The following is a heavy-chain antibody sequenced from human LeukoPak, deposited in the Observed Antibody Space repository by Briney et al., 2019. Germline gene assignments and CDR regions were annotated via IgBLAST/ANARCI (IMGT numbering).Heavy chain of an antibody. CDR1: GGSLSSGDYY. CDR2: IYYSGST. Sequence: SETLSLTCTVSGGSLSSGDYYWSWIRQPPGKGLEWIGYIYYSGSTYYNPSLKSRVTISVDTSKNQFSLKLSSVTAADTAVYYCARVPRSYYDSSGYIDYWGQGTLVTVSS. J-gene: IGHJ4*02. V-gene: IGHV4-30-4*01. D-gene: IGHD3-22*01. CDR3: ARVPRSYYDSSGYIDY.